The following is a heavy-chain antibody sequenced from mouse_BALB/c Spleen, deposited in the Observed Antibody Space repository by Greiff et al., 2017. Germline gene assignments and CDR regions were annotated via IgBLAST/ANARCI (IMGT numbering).Heavy chain of an antibody. J-gene: IGHJ2*01. D-gene: IGHD1-2*01. CDR3: AREFITTAGFDY. CDR2: ISYDGSN. CDR1: GYSITSGYY. Sequence: ESGPGLVKPSQSLSLTCSVTGYSITSGYYWNWIRQFPGNKLEWMGYISYDGSNNYNPSLKNRISITRDTSKNQFFLKLNSVTTEDTATYYCAREFITTAGFDYWGQGTTLTVSS. V-gene: IGHV3-6*02.